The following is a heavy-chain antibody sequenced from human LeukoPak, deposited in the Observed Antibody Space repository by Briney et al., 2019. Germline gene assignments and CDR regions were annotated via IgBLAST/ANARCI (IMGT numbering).Heavy chain of an antibody. J-gene: IGHJ3*02. CDR2: MNPNSGNT. D-gene: IGHD3-10*01. CDR3: ARGPVLLWFGELEKNAFDI. CDR1: GYTFTTYD. V-gene: IGHV1-8*02. Sequence: ASVKVSCKASGYTFTTYDINWVRQATGQGLEWMGWMNPNSGNTGYAQKFQGRVTMTRNTSISTAYMELSSLRSEDTAVYYCARGPVLLWFGELEKNAFDIWGQGTMVTVSS.